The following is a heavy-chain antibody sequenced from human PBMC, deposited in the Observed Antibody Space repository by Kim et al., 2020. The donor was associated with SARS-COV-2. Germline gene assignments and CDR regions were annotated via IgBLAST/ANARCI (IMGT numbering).Heavy chain of an antibody. V-gene: IGHV1-2*02. J-gene: IGHJ4*02. D-gene: IGHD4-4*01. CDR3: ARLPQSGTVTTTPLDY. Sequence: KFQGRVTMTRDTSISTAYMELSRLRSDDTAVYYCARLPQSGTVTTTPLDYWGQGTLVTVSS.